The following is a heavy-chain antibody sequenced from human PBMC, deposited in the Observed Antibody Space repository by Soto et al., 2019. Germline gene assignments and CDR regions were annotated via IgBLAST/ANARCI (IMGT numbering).Heavy chain of an antibody. J-gene: IGHJ4*02. Sequence: PGGSLRLSCAASGFTFSSYGMHWVRQAPGKGLEWVAVIWYDGSNKYYADSVKGRFTISRDNSKNTLYLQMNSLTAEDTAVYYCAKVGIYCSDGVCPAYWGQGTLVTVSS. V-gene: IGHV3-33*06. CDR3: AKVGIYCSDGVCPAY. CDR2: IWYDGSNK. D-gene: IGHD2-8*01. CDR1: GFTFSSYG.